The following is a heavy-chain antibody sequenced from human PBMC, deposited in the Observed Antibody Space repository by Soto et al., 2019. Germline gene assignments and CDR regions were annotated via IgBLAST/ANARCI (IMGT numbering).Heavy chain of an antibody. CDR1: GFNFSNHW. D-gene: IGHD2-21*02. CDR3: ARESGDWPLNWFDP. Sequence: VHLVESGGGLVQPGGSLRLSCAASGFNFSNHWMHWVRQRPGEGLVWVSRITSDGKSKAYAESVKGRFAISRDNAKNTLYLQMTALTAEDAAVYYCARESGDWPLNWFDPWGQGTLVTVSS. CDR2: ITSDGKSK. V-gene: IGHV3-74*01. J-gene: IGHJ5*02.